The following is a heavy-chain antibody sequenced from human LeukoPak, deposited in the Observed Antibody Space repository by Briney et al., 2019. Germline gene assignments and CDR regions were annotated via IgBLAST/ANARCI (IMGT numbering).Heavy chain of an antibody. CDR2: IYYSGST. CDR1: GGSISSYY. CDR3: ARARAGYSSGWYGNAFDI. D-gene: IGHD6-19*01. J-gene: IGHJ3*02. Sequence: PSETLSLTCTVSGGSISSYYWSWIRQPPGKGLEWIGYIYYSGSTYYNPSLKSRVTISVDTSKNQFSLKLSSVTAADTAVYYCARARAGYSSGWYGNAFDIWGQGTMVTVSS. V-gene: IGHV4-59*08.